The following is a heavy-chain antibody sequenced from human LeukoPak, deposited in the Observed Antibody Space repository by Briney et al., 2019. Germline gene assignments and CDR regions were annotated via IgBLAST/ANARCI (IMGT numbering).Heavy chain of an antibody. CDR1: GLIFSSYG. CDR2: IPSDGDNK. J-gene: IGHJ3*02. CDR3: AKRGIAVAGTALDI. Sequence: GGSLRLSCAASGLIFSSYGMHWVRQAPGKGLEWVTFIPSDGDNKYYADSVKGRFTISRDNSKNTLYLQMNSLRAEDTAVYYCAKRGIAVAGTALDIWGQGTMVTVSS. D-gene: IGHD6-19*01. V-gene: IGHV3-30*02.